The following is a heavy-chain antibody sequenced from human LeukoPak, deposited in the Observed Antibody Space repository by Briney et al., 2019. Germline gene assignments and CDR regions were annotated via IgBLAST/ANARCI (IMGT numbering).Heavy chain of an antibody. J-gene: IGHJ4*02. D-gene: IGHD2-15*01. CDR2: IHSGGST. CDR1: GFXVSSNY. CDR3: TREFSRIFGGGDC. Sequence: GGSLRLSCAASGFXVSSNYMSWVRQAPGKGLKWVSVIHSGGSTYYADSVKGRFTISTDNSKNTLYLQMNSLRAEDTAVYYCTREFSRIFGGGDCWGQGTLVTVSS. V-gene: IGHV3-66*01.